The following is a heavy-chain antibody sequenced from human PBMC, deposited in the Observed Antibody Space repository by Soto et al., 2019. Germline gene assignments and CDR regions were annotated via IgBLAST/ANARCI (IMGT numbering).Heavy chain of an antibody. CDR3: AIVDSSGYYTFFDY. Sequence: ASVKVSCKASGYTFTSYGISSVRQAPGQGLEWMGWISAYNGNTNYAQKLQGRVTMTTDTSTSTAYMELRSLRSDDTAVYYCAIVDSSGYYTFFDYWGQGTLVTVS. V-gene: IGHV1-18*01. D-gene: IGHD3-22*01. CDR1: GYTFTSYG. J-gene: IGHJ4*02. CDR2: ISAYNGNT.